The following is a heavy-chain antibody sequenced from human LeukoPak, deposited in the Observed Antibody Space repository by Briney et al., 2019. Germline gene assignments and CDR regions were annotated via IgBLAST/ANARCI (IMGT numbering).Heavy chain of an antibody. V-gene: IGHV3-23*01. CDR3: ARDTRGRGSYDYVWGSYRYTRY. D-gene: IGHD3-16*02. CDR2: IPRNGGST. CDR1: GITFSIYG. J-gene: IGHJ4*02. Sequence: GGSLRLSCAASGITFSIYGMSWVRQAPGKGLEWVSSIPRNGGSTYYADSVKGRFTISRDNSKNTLYLQMNSLRAEDTAVYYCARDTRGRGSYDYVWGSYRYTRYWGQGTLVTVSS.